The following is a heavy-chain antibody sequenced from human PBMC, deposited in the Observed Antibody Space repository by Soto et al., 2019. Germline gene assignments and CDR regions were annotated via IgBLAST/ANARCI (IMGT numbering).Heavy chain of an antibody. D-gene: IGHD3-10*01. Sequence: EVQLLESGGGLVQPGGSLRLSCAASGFTFNNYAMTWVRPAPGKGLEWVSAISGGGDTTSYADSVKGRFTVSRDGSKNTRYLQMGSLRAEDTALYYCGKGRGGLGSLTPRVDCCGQGNLVVVSS. CDR3: GKGRGGLGSLTPRVDC. J-gene: IGHJ4*02. CDR1: GFTFNNYA. V-gene: IGHV3-23*01. CDR2: ISGGGDTT.